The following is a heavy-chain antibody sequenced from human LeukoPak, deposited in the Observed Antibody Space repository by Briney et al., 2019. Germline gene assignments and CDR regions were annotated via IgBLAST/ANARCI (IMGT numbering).Heavy chain of an antibody. V-gene: IGHV3-23*01. D-gene: IGHD3-10*01. CDR1: DFSFITYA. CDR3: ARDSSMLRGPLVIYYFDF. CDR2: ITGRGDAT. J-gene: IGHJ4*02. Sequence: GGSLRLSCAASDFSFITYAMSWVRQAPGRGLEWVSTITGRGDATYYADSVKGRFTISRDNSKNTLYLQMNSLRADDTAVYYCARDSSMLRGPLVIYYFDFWGQGTLVTVSS.